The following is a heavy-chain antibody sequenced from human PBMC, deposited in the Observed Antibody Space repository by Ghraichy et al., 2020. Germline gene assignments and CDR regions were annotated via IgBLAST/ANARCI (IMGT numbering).Heavy chain of an antibody. CDR1: GYTFTSYA. D-gene: IGHD2-2*01. CDR3: ARQGSTSRGSYYYGMDV. CDR2: INAGNGNT. Sequence: ASVKVSCKASGYTFTSYAMHWVRQAPGQRLEWMGWINAGNGNTKYSQKFQGRVTITRDTSASTAYMELSSLRSEDTAVYYCARQGSTSRGSYYYGMDVWGQGTTVTVSS. V-gene: IGHV1-3*01. J-gene: IGHJ6*02.